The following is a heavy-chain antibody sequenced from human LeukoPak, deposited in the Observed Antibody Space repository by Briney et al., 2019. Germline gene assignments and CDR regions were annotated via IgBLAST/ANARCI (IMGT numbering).Heavy chain of an antibody. V-gene: IGHV1-69*05. D-gene: IGHD1-26*01. CDR1: GGTFSSYA. CDR2: IIPIFGTA. J-gene: IGHJ6*03. Sequence: SVKVSCKASGGTFSSYAISWVRQAPGQGLEWMGGIIPIFGTANYAQKFQGRVTITTDESTSTAYMELSSLRSEDTAVYYCARGQGQRQSCDYYYMDVWGKGTTVTVSS. CDR3: ARGQGQRQSCDYYYMDV.